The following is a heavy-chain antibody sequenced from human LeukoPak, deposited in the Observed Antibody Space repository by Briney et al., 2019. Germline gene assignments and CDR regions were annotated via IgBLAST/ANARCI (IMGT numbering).Heavy chain of an antibody. CDR3: ARGYCSGGSCYSYYYYNYMDV. D-gene: IGHD2-15*01. Sequence: SETLSLACTVSGGSISSSSYYWGWIRQPPGKGLEWIGSIHYSGSTNYNPPLKSRVTISVDTSKNQFSLKLSSVTAADTAVYYCARGYCSGGSCYSYYYYNYMDVWGKGTTVTVSS. J-gene: IGHJ6*03. CDR2: IHYSGST. CDR1: GGSISSSSYY. V-gene: IGHV4-39*07.